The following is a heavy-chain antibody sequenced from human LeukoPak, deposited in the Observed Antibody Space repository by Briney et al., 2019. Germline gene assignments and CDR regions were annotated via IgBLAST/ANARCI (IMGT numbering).Heavy chain of an antibody. CDR2: IHPNSGAT. Sequence: GASVKVSCKASGFSFTDYYIHWVRRAPGQGLEWMGWIHPNSGATKYPQKFQGRVTLTRDTFISTAYMELVRLMSDDTAVYYCARTPIHYDNSGSTWGAFDMWGQGTMVTVSS. V-gene: IGHV1-2*02. CDR1: GFSFTDYY. CDR3: ARTPIHYDNSGSTWGAFDM. D-gene: IGHD3-22*01. J-gene: IGHJ3*02.